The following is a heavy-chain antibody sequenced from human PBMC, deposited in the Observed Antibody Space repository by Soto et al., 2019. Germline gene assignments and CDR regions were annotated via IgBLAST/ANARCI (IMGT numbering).Heavy chain of an antibody. CDR2: ISGSGGST. D-gene: IGHD3-22*01. J-gene: IGHJ4*02. CDR3: AKDRPAPYSSGYQRYFDY. Sequence: EVQLLESGGGLVQPGGSLRLSCAASGFTFSSYAMSWVRQAPGKGLEWVSAISGSGGSTYYADSVKGRFTISRDNSKNTLYLQMNSLRAEDTAVYYCAKDRPAPYSSGYQRYFDYWGQGTLVTVSS. CDR1: GFTFSSYA. V-gene: IGHV3-23*01.